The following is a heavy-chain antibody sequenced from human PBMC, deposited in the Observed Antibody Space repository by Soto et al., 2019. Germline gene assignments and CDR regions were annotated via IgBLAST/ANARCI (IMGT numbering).Heavy chain of an antibody. V-gene: IGHV4-30-4*01. CDR1: GGSISSGDYY. D-gene: IGHD3-3*01. CDR2: IYYSGST. CDR3: ARGQRITIFGVVIDYYGMDV. J-gene: IGHJ6*02. Sequence: PSETLSLTCTVSGGSISSGDYYWSWIRQPPGKGLEWIGYIYYSGSTYYNPSLKSRVTISVDTSKNQFSLKLSSVTAADTAVYYCARGQRITIFGVVIDYYGMDVWGQGTTVTVSS.